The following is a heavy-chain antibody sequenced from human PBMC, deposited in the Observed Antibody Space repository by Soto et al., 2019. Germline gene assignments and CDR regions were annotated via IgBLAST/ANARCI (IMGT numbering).Heavy chain of an antibody. D-gene: IGHD1-1*01. V-gene: IGHV3-23*01. Sequence: PGGSLRLSCAASGFTFSSYAMSWVRQAPGKGLEWVSAISGSGGSTYYADSVKGRFTISRDNSKNTLYLQMNSPRAEDTAVYYCAKQLKKTTYYFDYWGQGTLVTVSS. CDR2: ISGSGGST. CDR1: GFTFSSYA. CDR3: AKQLKKTTYYFDY. J-gene: IGHJ4*02.